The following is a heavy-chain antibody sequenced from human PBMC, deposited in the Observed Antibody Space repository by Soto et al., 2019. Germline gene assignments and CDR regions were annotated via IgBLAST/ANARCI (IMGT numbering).Heavy chain of an antibody. V-gene: IGHV1-3*01. CDR1: GYTFTSYA. J-gene: IGHJ5*02. CDR3: ARVSSSHNYYDSSGYYSGWFDP. D-gene: IGHD3-22*01. Sequence: ASVKVSCKASGYTFTSYAMHWVCQAPGQRLEWMGWIDAGNGNTKYSQKFQGRVTITRDTSASTAYMELSSLRSEDTAVYYCARVSSSHNYYDSSGYYSGWFDPWGQGTLVTVSS. CDR2: IDAGNGNT.